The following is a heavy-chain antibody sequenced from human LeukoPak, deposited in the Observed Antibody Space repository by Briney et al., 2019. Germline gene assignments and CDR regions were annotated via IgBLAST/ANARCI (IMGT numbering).Heavy chain of an antibody. CDR1: GGSISSYY. V-gene: IGHV4-4*07. Sequence: SETLSLTCTVSGGSISSYYWSWLRQPAGKGLEWIGRIYTSGSTNYNPSLKSRVTMSVDTSKNQISLKLSSVTAADTAVYYCARDPEKPARPFGAFDYWGQGTLVTVSS. CDR2: IYTSGST. D-gene: IGHD6-6*01. J-gene: IGHJ4*02. CDR3: ARDPEKPARPFGAFDY.